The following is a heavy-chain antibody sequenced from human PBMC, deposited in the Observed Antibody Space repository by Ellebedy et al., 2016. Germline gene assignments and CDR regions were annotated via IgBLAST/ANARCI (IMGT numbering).Heavy chain of an antibody. V-gene: IGHV1-69*04. CDR3: ASGGADEYSSSWSRIDY. J-gene: IGHJ4*02. D-gene: IGHD6-13*01. Sequence: SVKVSCXASGGTFSSYAISWVRQAPGQGLEWMGRIIPILGIANYAQKFQGRVTITRDTSASTAYMELSSLRSEDTAVYYCASGGADEYSSSWSRIDYWGQGTLVTVSS. CDR1: GGTFSSYA. CDR2: IIPILGIA.